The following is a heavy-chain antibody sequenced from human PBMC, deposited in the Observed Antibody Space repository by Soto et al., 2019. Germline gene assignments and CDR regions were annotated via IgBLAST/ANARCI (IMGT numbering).Heavy chain of an antibody. Sequence: ASVKVSCKASGYTFTGHYIHWVRQAPEQGPEWMGEIGPESGATRYAQKFQGRVTMTMDMSITTVYMELSNLSPDDTAVYYCGRGRSGQIVVFYWGQGTPVTVS. CDR2: IGPESGAT. J-gene: IGHJ4*02. CDR1: GYTFTGHY. D-gene: IGHD5-12*01. V-gene: IGHV1-2*02. CDR3: GRGRSGQIVVFY.